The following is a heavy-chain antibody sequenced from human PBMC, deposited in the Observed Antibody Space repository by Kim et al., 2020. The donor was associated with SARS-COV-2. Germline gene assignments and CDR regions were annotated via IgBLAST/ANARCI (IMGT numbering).Heavy chain of an antibody. CDR2: INYSGSA. Sequence: KGLEWIAYINYSGSAYYTPSLKSRVTISVDTSKYHFARKLSSVTAADTAVYYCARAGRTFFGVAGAFAIWGQGTMVTVSS. D-gene: IGHD3-3*01. CDR3: ARAGRTFFGVAGAFAI. J-gene: IGHJ3*02. V-gene: IGHV4-31*02.